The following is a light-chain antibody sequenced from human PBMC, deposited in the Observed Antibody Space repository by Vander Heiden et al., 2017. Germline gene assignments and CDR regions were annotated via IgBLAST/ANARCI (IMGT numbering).Light chain of an antibody. CDR3: QTWDTGIVI. CDR2: VNSDGTH. CDR1: SGYSYYA. J-gene: IGLJ2*01. V-gene: IGLV4-69*01. Sequence: LVVTQSPSASASLRASVKLTCILSSGYSYYAIAWQQQQPEKGPRYLMKVNSDGTHRKGDGSPDRFSGSSSGAERYPTISTLQSEDEAAYYCQTWDTGIVIIGGGTKLTVL.